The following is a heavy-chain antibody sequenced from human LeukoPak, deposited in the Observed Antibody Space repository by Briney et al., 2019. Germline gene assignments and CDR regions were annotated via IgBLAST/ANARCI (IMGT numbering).Heavy chain of an antibody. CDR3: TRQSEGNDY. CDR2: IRSKVNSYAT. J-gene: IGHJ4*02. V-gene: IGHV3-73*01. Sequence: GGSLRLSCAASGFTFSGSTMHWVRQASGKGLEWVGRIRSKVNSYATAYAASVKGRFTISRDDSKNTAYLQMNSLKSEDTAVYYCTRQSEGNDYWGQGTLVTVSS. CDR1: GFTFSGST.